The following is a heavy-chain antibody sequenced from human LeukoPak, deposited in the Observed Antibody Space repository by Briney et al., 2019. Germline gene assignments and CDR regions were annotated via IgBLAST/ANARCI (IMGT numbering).Heavy chain of an antibody. J-gene: IGHJ5*02. CDR1: GYSFGSYW. V-gene: IGHV5-51*01. D-gene: IGHD3-16*01. CDR2: VYPADSAT. Sequence: LGESLKMSCKGSGYSFGSYWIGWVRQRPGKGLECMGIVYPADSATKYIPSFQGQVTISADTPANIVYLHWSSLKASDTAMYYCVREGFGAPFDPWGQGTLVTVSS. CDR3: VREGFGAPFDP.